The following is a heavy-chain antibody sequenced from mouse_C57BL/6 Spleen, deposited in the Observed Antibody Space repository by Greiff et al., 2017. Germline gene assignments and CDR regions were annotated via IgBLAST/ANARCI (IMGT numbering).Heavy chain of an antibody. D-gene: IGHD2-4*01. CDR3: GLGLPPHWYFDV. V-gene: IGHV1-19*01. CDR2: INPYNGGT. J-gene: IGHJ1*03. CDR1: GYTFTDYY. Sequence: EVQLQQSGPVLVKPGASVKMSCKASGYTFTDYYMNWVKQSHGKSLEWIGVINPYNGGTSYNQKFKGKATLTVDKSSSTAYMELNSLTSEDSAVYYCGLGLPPHWYFDVWGTGTTVTVSS.